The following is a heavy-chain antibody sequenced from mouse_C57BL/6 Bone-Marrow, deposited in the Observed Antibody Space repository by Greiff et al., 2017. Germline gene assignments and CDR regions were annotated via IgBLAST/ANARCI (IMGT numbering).Heavy chain of an antibody. J-gene: IGHJ2*01. Sequence: QVQLQQSGAELVRPGTSVKMSCKASGYTFTNYWIGWAKQRPGHGLEWIGDIYSGGGYPNFNEKFKGPATLTADKSPSPPYRQFTGVTAEDSGVSYCARIWVNFDYWGQGTTLTVSS. V-gene: IGHV1-63*01. CDR2: IYSGGGYP. CDR1: GYTFTNYW. D-gene: IGHD4-1*01. CDR3: ARIWVNFDY.